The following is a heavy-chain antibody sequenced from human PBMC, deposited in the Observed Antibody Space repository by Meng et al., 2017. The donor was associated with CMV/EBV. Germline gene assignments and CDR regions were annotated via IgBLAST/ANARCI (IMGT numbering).Heavy chain of an antibody. CDR2: TYYRSKWYN. CDR3: ARGPGGRFDY. Sequence: SCAISGDSVSSNSTAWSWIRQSPSRGLEWLGRTYYRSKWYNDYAVSVKSRITINPDTSKNQFSLQLNSVTPEDTAVYYRARGPGGRFDYWGQGTLVTVSS. CDR1: GDSVSSNSTA. V-gene: IGHV6-1*01. J-gene: IGHJ4*02. D-gene: IGHD3-10*01.